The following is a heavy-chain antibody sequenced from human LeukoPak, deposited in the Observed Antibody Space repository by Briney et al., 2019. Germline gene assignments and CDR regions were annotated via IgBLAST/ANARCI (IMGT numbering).Heavy chain of an antibody. D-gene: IGHD2-15*01. CDR3: GRVISGAIDY. CDR2: IKHDGSET. Sequence: PGGSLRLSCAGSGFTFGGYAMSWVRQAPGKGLEWVANIKHDGSETWYVESVEGRFTVSKDNAERSMYLQMNSLRAEDTAVYYCGRVISGAIDYWGQGTLVTVSS. CDR1: GFTFGGYA. J-gene: IGHJ4*02. V-gene: IGHV3-7*01.